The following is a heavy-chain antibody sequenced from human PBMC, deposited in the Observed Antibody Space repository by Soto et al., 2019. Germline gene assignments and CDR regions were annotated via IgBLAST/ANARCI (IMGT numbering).Heavy chain of an antibody. Sequence: PSETLSLTCTVSGGSISNYYWSWIRQHPGKGLEWIAHIYYSGSTNYNPSLKSRVTISVDTSKNQFSLNLSSVTAADTAVYYCARWVEVSLDYFDSWGQGTPVT. J-gene: IGHJ4*02. CDR3: ARWVEVSLDYFDS. CDR2: IYYSGST. CDR1: GGSISNYY. V-gene: IGHV4-59*12. D-gene: IGHD2-15*01.